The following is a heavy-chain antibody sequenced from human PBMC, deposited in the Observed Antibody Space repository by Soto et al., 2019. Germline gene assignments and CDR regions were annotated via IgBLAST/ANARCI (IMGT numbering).Heavy chain of an antibody. D-gene: IGHD3-22*01. J-gene: IGHJ4*02. CDR1: GGSISSGGYY. CDR2: IYYSGST. V-gene: IGHV4-31*03. Sequence: SETLSLTCTVSGGSISSGGYYWSWIRQHPGKGLEWIGYIYYSGSTNYNPSLKSRVTISVDTSKNQFSLKLSSVTAADTAVYYCARDHPYYYDSSGYYYWYFDDWGKGTLVTVSS. CDR3: ARDHPYYYDSSGYYYWYFDD.